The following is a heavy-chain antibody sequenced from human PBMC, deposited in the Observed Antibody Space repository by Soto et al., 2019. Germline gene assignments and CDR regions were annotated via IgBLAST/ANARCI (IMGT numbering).Heavy chain of an antibody. D-gene: IGHD2-2*02. CDR1: GYTFTSYE. CDR3: ARDCISTSCYTAGAFDI. V-gene: IGHV1-46*01. Sequence: EXSVKVSCKASGYTFTSYEMHLVRHTPGQGLEWMGIINPSGGSTSYAQKFQGRVTMTRDTSTSTVYMELSSLRSEDTAVYYCARDCISTSCYTAGAFDIWGQGTMVTVS. J-gene: IGHJ3*02. CDR2: INPSGGST.